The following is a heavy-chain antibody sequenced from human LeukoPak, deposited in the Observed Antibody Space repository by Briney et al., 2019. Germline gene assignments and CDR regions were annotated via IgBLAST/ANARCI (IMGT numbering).Heavy chain of an antibody. V-gene: IGHV1-69*13. CDR2: IIPIFGTA. CDR3: ARGGPDSGGWYQSGMDV. Sequence: SVKVSCKASGGTFISYAISWVRQAPGQGLEWMGGIIPIFGTANYAQKFQGRVTITADESTSIAYMELSSLRSEDTAVYYCARGGPDSGGWYQSGMDVWGQGITVTVSS. J-gene: IGHJ6*02. CDR1: GGTFISYA. D-gene: IGHD6-19*01.